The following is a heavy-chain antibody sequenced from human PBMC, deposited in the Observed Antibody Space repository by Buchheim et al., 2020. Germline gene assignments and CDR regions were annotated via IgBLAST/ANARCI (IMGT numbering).Heavy chain of an antibody. CDR3: ARPYSNSFRYFDL. D-gene: IGHD6-6*01. Sequence: QLQLQESGPGLVKPSETLSLTCTVSGGSFSSTSYYWGWIRQPPGKGLEWIGSIYYTGNTYYTPSLRSRVTISVDTSQNPFSLRLNSVTAADTAVYYCARPYSNSFRYFDLWGRGTL. V-gene: IGHV4-39*01. CDR1: GGSFSSTSYY. CDR2: IYYTGNT. J-gene: IGHJ2*01.